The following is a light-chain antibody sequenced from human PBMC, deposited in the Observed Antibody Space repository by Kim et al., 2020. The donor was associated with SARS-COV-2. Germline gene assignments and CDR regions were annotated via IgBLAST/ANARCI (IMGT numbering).Light chain of an antibody. CDR3: QQYGSSPMCT. Sequence: ETVLTQSPGTLSLSPGERATLSCRASQSVSSSYLAWYQQKPGQAPRLLIYGASSRATGIPDRFSGSGSGTDFTLTISRLEPEDFAVYYCQQYGSSPMCTFGQGTKLEI. CDR1: QSVSSSY. CDR2: GAS. J-gene: IGKJ2*02. V-gene: IGKV3-20*01.